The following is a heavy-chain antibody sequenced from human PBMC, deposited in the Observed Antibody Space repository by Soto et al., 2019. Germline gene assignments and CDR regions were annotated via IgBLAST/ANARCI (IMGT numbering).Heavy chain of an antibody. Sequence: PSQTLSLTCAISGDSVSSNSAAWNWIRQSPSRGLEWLGRTYYRSKWYNDYAVSVKSRITINPDTSKNQFSLQPNSVTPEDTAVYYCARGLDNWNYDYYYGMDVWGQGTTVTVSS. D-gene: IGHD1-20*01. CDR1: GDSVSSNSAA. V-gene: IGHV6-1*01. CDR3: ARGLDNWNYDYYYGMDV. CDR2: TYYRSKWYN. J-gene: IGHJ6*02.